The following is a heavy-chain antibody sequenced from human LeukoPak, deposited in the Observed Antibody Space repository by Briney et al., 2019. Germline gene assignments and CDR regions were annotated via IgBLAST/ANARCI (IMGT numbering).Heavy chain of an antibody. Sequence: GRSLRLSYAAAGFTFSSYGMPWVREAPGKGLEWVAVISYDGSNKYYADSVKGRFTISRDNSKNTLYLQMNSLRAEDTAVYYCAKGGLGSGWYSLDYWGQGTLVTVSS. J-gene: IGHJ4*02. CDR2: ISYDGSNK. CDR3: AKGGLGSGWYSLDY. V-gene: IGHV3-30*18. D-gene: IGHD6-19*01. CDR1: GFTFSSYG.